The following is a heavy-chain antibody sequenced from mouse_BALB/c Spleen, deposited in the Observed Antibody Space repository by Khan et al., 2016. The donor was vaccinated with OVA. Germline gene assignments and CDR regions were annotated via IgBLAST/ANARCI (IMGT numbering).Heavy chain of an antibody. CDR1: GYIFTSYW. V-gene: IGHV1-76*01. J-gene: IGHJ2*01. Sequence: QVQLKQSGAELVRPGASVKLSCKTSGYIFTSYWIHWVKQRPGQGLEWIARIYPGTDNTYYNENLKDKATLTADRSSSTAYMQLSSLKSEDSAVYFCAREEALYYFDYWGQGTTLTVSS. CDR2: IYPGTDNT. D-gene: IGHD3-2*02. CDR3: AREEALYYFDY.